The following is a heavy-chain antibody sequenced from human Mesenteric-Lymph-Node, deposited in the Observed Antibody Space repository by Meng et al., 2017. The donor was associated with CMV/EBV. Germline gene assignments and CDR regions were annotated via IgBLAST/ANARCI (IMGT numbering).Heavy chain of an antibody. CDR2: IIPILGIA. V-gene: IGHV1-69*10. J-gene: IGHJ4*02. CDR1: GGTFSSYA. CDR3: ARDGSGSYFDY. D-gene: IGHD3-10*01. Sequence: SVKVSCKASGGTFSSYAISWVRQAPGQGLEWMGGIIPILGIANYAQKLQGRVTMTTDTSTSTAYMELRSLRSDDTAVYYCARDGSGSYFDYWGQGTLVTVSS.